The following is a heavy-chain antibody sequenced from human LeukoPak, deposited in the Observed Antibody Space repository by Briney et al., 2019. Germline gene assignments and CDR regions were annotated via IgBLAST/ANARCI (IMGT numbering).Heavy chain of an antibody. CDR1: GGTFSSYA. V-gene: IGHV1-69*05. D-gene: IGHD6-19*01. CDR2: IIPIFGTA. Sequence: SVKVSCKASGGTFSSYAISWVRQAPGQGLEWMGGIIPIFGTANYAQKFQGRVTITTDESASTAYMELSSLRSEDTAVYYCARGVRQWLGHFDYWGQGTLVTVSS. J-gene: IGHJ4*02. CDR3: ARGVRQWLGHFDY.